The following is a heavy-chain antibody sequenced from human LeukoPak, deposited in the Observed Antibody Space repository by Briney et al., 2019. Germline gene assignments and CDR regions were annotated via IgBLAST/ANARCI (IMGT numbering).Heavy chain of an antibody. CDR1: GYSISSGYY. V-gene: IGHV4-38-2*02. J-gene: IGHJ4*02. D-gene: IGHD6-13*01. Sequence: SETLSLTCTVSGYSISSGYYWGWIRQPPGKGLEWIGSFYHSGSTYYNPSLKSRVTISVDTSKNQFSLKLSSVTAADTAVYYCARDSSSSWYRRAATDYWGQGTLVTVSS. CDR2: FYHSGST. CDR3: ARDSSSSWYRRAATDY.